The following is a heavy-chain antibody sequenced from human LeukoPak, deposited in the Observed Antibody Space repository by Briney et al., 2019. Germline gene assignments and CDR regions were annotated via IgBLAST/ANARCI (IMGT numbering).Heavy chain of an antibody. CDR3: AREIEPGTTGTLAN. CDR1: GYNFKTLG. V-gene: IGHV1-18*01. Sequence: ASVTVSRKTSGYNFKTLGISWVRQAPGQGLEWMGWIRADQGKTDYAQKFQDRVTLTIDTSTSTAYMELRSLRSDDTAVYYCAREIEPGTTGTLANWGQGTLVTVSS. J-gene: IGHJ4*02. D-gene: IGHD1-1*01. CDR2: IRADQGKT.